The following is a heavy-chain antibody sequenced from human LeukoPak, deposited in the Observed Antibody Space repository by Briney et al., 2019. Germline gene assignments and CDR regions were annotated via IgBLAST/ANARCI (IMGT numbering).Heavy chain of an antibody. Sequence: PGGSLRLSCAASGFTFSSYSMNWVRQAPGKGLEWVAVISYDGSNKYYADSVKGRFTISRDNSKNSLYLQMNSLRAEDTAVYYCARVGKMAKTRDTFDIWGQETMVTVSS. CDR1: GFTFSSYS. CDR2: ISYDGSNK. CDR3: ARVGKMAKTRDTFDI. V-gene: IGHV3-30*03. J-gene: IGHJ3*02. D-gene: IGHD5-24*01.